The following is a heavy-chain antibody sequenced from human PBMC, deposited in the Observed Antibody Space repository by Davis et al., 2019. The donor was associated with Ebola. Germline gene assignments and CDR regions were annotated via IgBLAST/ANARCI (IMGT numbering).Heavy chain of an antibody. Sequence: SETLSLTCAVYGGSFSGYYWSWIRQPPGKGLEWIGEINHSGSTNYNPSLKSRVTISVDTSKNQFSLKLSSVTAADTAVYYCARRFTMVQGVIITSSYFDYWGQGTLVTVSS. CDR3: ARRFTMVQGVIITSSYFDY. J-gene: IGHJ4*02. CDR2: INHSGST. D-gene: IGHD3-10*01. V-gene: IGHV4-34*01. CDR1: GGSFSGYY.